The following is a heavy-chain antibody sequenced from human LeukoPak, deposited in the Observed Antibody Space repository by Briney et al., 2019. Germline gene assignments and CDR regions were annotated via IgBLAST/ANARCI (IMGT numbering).Heavy chain of an antibody. D-gene: IGHD2-21*02. CDR3: ARRRSGAYCGGDCYPTFDY. J-gene: IGHJ4*02. Sequence: SETLSLTCTVSGGSISSSSYYWGWIRNPPGKGLEGIGGIYYIGSTYYNPSLKSRVTISVDTSKNQFSLKLSSVTAADTAVYYCARRRSGAYCGGDCYPTFDYWGQGTLVTVSS. CDR2: IYYIGST. CDR1: GGSISSSSYY. V-gene: IGHV4-39*01.